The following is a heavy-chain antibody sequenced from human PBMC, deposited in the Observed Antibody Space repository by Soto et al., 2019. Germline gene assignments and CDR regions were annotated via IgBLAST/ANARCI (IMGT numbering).Heavy chain of an antibody. CDR3: AKDGDLYSGYSDH. CDR1: GFILNSYG. CDR2: LTSGGGT. D-gene: IGHD5-12*01. V-gene: IGHV3-23*01. Sequence: EVQLLASGGGLVQPGGSLRLSCEASGFILNSYGMSWVRQAPGKGMEWVSTLTSGGGTHYADSVKGRFTISRENSKNTLYLQMNSLRAEDTAVYYCAKDGDLYSGYSDHWGQGTLVTGSS. J-gene: IGHJ4*02.